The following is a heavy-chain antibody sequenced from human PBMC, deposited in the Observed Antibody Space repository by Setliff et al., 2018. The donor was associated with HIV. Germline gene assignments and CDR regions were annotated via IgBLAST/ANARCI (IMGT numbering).Heavy chain of an antibody. V-gene: IGHV4-61*02. J-gene: IGHJ5*02. CDR2: IAKTGST. CDR3: ARRGRTANSYVLNWFDP. D-gene: IGHD5-18*01. CDR1: GGSINRGNYY. Sequence: SETLSLTCSVSGGSINRGNYYWTWVRQPAGKGLEWIGRIAKTGSTNYNPSLKSRVTISVDTSKNQFSLKLSSVSAADTAVYYCARRGRTANSYVLNWFDPWGQGTLVTVSS.